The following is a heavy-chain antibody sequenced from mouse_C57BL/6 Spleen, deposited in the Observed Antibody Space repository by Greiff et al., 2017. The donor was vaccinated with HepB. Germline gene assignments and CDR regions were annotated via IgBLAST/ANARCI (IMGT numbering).Heavy chain of an antibody. J-gene: IGHJ2*01. CDR2: IYPGDGDT. V-gene: IGHV1-80*01. D-gene: IGHD2-3*01. Sequence: QVQLQQSGAELVKPGASVKISCKASGYAFSSYWMNWVKQRPGKGLEWIGQIYPGDGDTNYNGKFKGKATLTADKSPSTAYMQLSSLTSEDSAVYFCARWGGYYGYFDYWGQGTTLTVSS. CDR3: ARWGGYYGYFDY. CDR1: GYAFSSYW.